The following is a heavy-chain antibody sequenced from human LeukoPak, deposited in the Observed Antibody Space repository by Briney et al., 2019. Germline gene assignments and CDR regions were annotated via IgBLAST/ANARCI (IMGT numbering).Heavy chain of an antibody. J-gene: IGHJ4*02. Sequence: SETLSLTCNVSGGSINTANYYWTRIRQPPGKGLEWIGYISYSGTPYYNPSLNSRVTISLGTSKNQFSLILNSVTAADTAMYYCARDRYGDFEDYWGQGTLVTVSS. CDR2: ISYSGTP. CDR1: GGSINTANYY. V-gene: IGHV4-30-4*08. CDR3: ARDRYGDFEDY. D-gene: IGHD4-17*01.